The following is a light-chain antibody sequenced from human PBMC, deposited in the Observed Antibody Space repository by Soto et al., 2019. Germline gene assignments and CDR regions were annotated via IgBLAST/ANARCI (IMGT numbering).Light chain of an antibody. CDR1: QGVRSK. CDR2: DVS. Sequence: IVMTQSPATLSVSPGERATLSCRASQGVRSKLAWYQQKPGQAPRLLVYDVSTMATGVPARFSGSGSGTEFTLTISSLQSEDFAVYYCQHYSDWPLTVGGGTKVEIK. J-gene: IGKJ4*01. CDR3: QHYSDWPLT. V-gene: IGKV3-15*01.